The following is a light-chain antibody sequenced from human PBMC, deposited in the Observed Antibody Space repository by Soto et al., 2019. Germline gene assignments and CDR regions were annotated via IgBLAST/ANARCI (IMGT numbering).Light chain of an antibody. CDR1: SSNIGAGYD. CDR3: SSYTSSSTL. Sequence: QSVLTQPPSVSGAPGQRVTISCTGSSSNIGAGYDVHWYQQLPGTAPKLVIYGNRNRPSGVSSRFSGSKSGNTASLTISGLQAEDEADYYCSSYTSSSTLFGTGTKLTVL. V-gene: IGLV1-40*01. CDR2: GNR. J-gene: IGLJ1*01.